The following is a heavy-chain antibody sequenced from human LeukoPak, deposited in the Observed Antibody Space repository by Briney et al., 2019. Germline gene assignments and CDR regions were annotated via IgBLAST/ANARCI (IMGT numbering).Heavy chain of an antibody. CDR2: IKQDGSEK. CDR3: ARVDGSSGYSYYYYYYGMDV. D-gene: IGHD3-22*01. Sequence: PGGSLRLSCAASGFTFSSYWMSWVRQAPGKGLEWVANIKQDGSEKYYVDSVKGRFTISRDNAKNSLYLQMNSLRAEDTAVYYCARVDGSSGYSYYYYYYGMDVWGQGTTVTVSS. CDR1: GFTFSSYW. J-gene: IGHJ6*02. V-gene: IGHV3-7*01.